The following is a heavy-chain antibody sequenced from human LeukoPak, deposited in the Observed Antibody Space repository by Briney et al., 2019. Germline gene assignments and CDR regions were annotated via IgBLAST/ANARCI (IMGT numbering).Heavy chain of an antibody. CDR3: AKKVAGVGWFDP. D-gene: IGHD7-27*01. Sequence: KPSETLSVTCDVYRYSVNNNDWWGWIRQPPGKGLEWIGYIYHNGDTYYSPSLKSRITLSVDTSKNQFSLRLTSVTAMDAAVYYCAKKVAGVGWFDPWGQGTLVTVSS. V-gene: IGHV4-28*01. CDR1: RYSVNNNDW. J-gene: IGHJ5*02. CDR2: IYHNGDT.